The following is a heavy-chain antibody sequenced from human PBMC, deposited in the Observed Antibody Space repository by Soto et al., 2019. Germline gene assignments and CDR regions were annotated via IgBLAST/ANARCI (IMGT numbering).Heavy chain of an antibody. J-gene: IGHJ6*02. D-gene: IGHD2-2*01. CDR2: IIPIFGTA. CDR1: GGTFSSYA. Sequence: VASVKVSCKASGGTFSSYAISWVRQAPGQGLEWMGGIIPIFGTANYAQKFQGRVTITADESTSTAYMELSSLRSEDTAVYYCARDEYQLLLDSQYYYGMDVWGQGTTVTVSS. CDR3: ARDEYQLLLDSQYYYGMDV. V-gene: IGHV1-69*13.